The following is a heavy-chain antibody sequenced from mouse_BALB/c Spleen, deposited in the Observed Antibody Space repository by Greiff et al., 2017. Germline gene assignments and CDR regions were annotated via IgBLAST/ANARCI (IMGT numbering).Heavy chain of an antibody. CDR2: ISTYYGDA. V-gene: IGHV1S137*01. J-gene: IGHJ4*01. D-gene: IGHD2-12*01. CDR1: GYTFTDYA. Sequence: QVQLKESGAELVRPGVSVKISCKGSGYTFTDYAMHWVKQSHAKSLEWIGVISTYYGDASYNQKFKGKATMTVDKSSSTAYMELARLTSEDSAIYYCARSVDHDSAMDYWGQGTSVTGSS. CDR3: ARSVDHDSAMDY.